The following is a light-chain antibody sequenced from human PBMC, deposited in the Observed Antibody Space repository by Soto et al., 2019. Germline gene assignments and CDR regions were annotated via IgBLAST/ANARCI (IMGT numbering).Light chain of an antibody. V-gene: IGLV3-1*01. CDR3: QAWDSSTALYV. CDR2: QDT. Sequence: SYELTQPPSLSVSPGQTASITCSGDKLGDKYVCWYQQKPGQPPVLIIYQDTKRSSGIPARFSGSNSGNTATLTISGTQATDAADYYCQAWDSSTALYVFGTGTKVTVL. J-gene: IGLJ1*01. CDR1: KLGDKY.